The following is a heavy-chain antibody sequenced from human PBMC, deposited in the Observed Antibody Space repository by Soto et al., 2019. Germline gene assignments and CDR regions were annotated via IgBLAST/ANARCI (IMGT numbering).Heavy chain of an antibody. CDR1: GGSISSGGYS. Sequence: QLQLQESGSGLVKPSQTLSLTCAVSGGSISSGGYSWSWIRQPPGKGLEWIGYIYHSGSTYYNPSLKSRVTISVDRSKNQFSLKLSSVTAADTAVYYCARGSLYYYDSSGSHGYYFDYWGQGTLVTVSS. CDR2: IYHSGST. CDR3: ARGSLYYYDSSGSHGYYFDY. V-gene: IGHV4-30-2*01. J-gene: IGHJ4*02. D-gene: IGHD3-22*01.